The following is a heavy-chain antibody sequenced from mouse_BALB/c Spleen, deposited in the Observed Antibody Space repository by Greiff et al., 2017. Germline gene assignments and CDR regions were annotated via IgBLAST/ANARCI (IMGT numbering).Heavy chain of an antibody. CDR1: GFTFSSFG. J-gene: IGHJ2*01. V-gene: IGHV5-17*02. CDR3: ARDYGSRGYFDY. CDR2: ISSGSSTI. D-gene: IGHD1-1*01. Sequence: VQLKESGGGLVQPGGSRKLSCAASGFTFSSFGMHWVRQAPEKGLEWVAYISSGSSTIYYADTVKGRFTISRDNPKNTLFLQMTSLRSEDTAMYYCARDYGSRGYFDYWGQGTTLTVSS.